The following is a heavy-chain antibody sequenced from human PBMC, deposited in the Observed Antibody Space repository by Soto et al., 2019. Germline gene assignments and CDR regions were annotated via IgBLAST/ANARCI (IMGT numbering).Heavy chain of an antibody. J-gene: IGHJ5*02. V-gene: IGHV3-23*01. CDR1: GFTFSSSA. Sequence: EVQLLDSGGGLVQPGGSLRLSCAASGFTFSSSAMIWVCQAPGKGLEWVSAVSGSGGTTYYADSVRGRFTISRDNSKNTLYRRMNSLRAEDTAIYFCARCTVDTIVTSGWCHYLDPWGQGTLVTVSS. CDR3: ARCTVDTIVTSGWCHYLDP. CDR2: VSGSGGTT. D-gene: IGHD6-19*01.